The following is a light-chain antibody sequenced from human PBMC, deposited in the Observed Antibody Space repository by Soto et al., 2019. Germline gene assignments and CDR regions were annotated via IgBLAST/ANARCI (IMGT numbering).Light chain of an antibody. J-gene: IGKJ2*01. CDR3: QQYKNWPRT. CDR2: GAS. V-gene: IGKV3-15*01. Sequence: EIVMTQSPATLSVSPGERATLSCRASQSVSSNLAWYQQKPGQAPRVLIYGASARATGIPARFSDSGSGTEFTLTISSLQSEDFAVYYCQQYKNWPRTFGQGTKLEIK. CDR1: QSVSSN.